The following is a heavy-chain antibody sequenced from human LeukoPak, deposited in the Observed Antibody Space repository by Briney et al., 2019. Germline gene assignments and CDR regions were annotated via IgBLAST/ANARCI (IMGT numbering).Heavy chain of an antibody. D-gene: IGHD2-21*02. V-gene: IGHV3-66*02. CDR1: GFTVSSNY. Sequence: GGSLRLSCAASGFTVSSNYMSWVRQAPGKGLEWVSVIYSGGGTDYADSVKGQFTISRDNSKNTLYLQMNSLRAEDTAVYYCARAVGVTAIHNAFDIWGPGTMATVSS. CDR2: IYSGGGT. CDR3: ARAVGVTAIHNAFDI. J-gene: IGHJ3*02.